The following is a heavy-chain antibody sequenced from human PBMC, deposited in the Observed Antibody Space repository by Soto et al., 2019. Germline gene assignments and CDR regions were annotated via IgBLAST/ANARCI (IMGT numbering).Heavy chain of an antibody. V-gene: IGHV3-9*01. CDR3: TKGSSTSCFSPLDH. Sequence: EVQVVEWGGGLERPGRSLRLSCAASGFSFDDYAMHWVRQAPGKGLEWVSCISWNSGNIVYSDSVKGRFTISRDNAKNSLSLQMNSLRAEDTALYYCTKGSSTSCFSPLDHWGQGTLVTVSS. CDR2: ISWNSGNI. J-gene: IGHJ4*02. CDR1: GFSFDDYA. D-gene: IGHD2-2*01.